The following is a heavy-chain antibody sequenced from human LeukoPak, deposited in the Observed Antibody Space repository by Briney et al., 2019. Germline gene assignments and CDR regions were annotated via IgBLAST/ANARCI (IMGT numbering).Heavy chain of an antibody. CDR2: IYHSGST. J-gene: IGHJ2*01. CDR3: ARAGISGNYYSWYFDL. V-gene: IGHV4-39*07. Sequence: PSETLSLTCTVSGGSISSSSYYWGWIRQPPGKGLEWIGSIYHSGSTYYNPSLKSRVTISVETSKNQFSLKLSSVTAADTAVYYCARAGISGNYYSWYFDLWGRGTLVTVSS. D-gene: IGHD1-26*01. CDR1: GGSISSSSYY.